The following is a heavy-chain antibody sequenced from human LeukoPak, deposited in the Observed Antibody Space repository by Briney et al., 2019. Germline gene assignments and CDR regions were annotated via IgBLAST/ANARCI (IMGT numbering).Heavy chain of an antibody. CDR2: INTDGSST. D-gene: IGHD5-18*01. CDR1: GFTFSSYW. J-gene: IGHJ4*02. Sequence: GGSLRLSCAASGFTFSSYWMHWVRQAPGKGLVWVSRINTDGSSTSYADSVKGRFTISRDNAKNSLYLQMNSLRAEDTAVYYCARGEYTYVYFDYWGQGSLVTVSS. V-gene: IGHV3-74*01. CDR3: ARGEYTYVYFDY.